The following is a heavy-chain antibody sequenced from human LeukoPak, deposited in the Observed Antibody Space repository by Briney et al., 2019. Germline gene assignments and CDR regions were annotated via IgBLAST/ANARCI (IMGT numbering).Heavy chain of an antibody. CDR2: ISYDGSNK. Sequence: GGSLRLSCAASGFTFSSYVMHWVRQAPGKGLEWVAVISYDGSNKYYADSVKGRFTISRDNSKNTLYLQMNSLRAEDTAVYYCAPLGQQLNWGQGTLVTVSS. CDR3: APLGQQLN. J-gene: IGHJ4*02. CDR1: GFTFSSYV. V-gene: IGHV3-30-3*01. D-gene: IGHD6-13*01.